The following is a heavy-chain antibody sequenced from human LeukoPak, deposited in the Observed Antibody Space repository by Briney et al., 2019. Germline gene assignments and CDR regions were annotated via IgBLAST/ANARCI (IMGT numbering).Heavy chain of an antibody. CDR2: ISSSGRTI. D-gene: IGHD2/OR15-2a*01. Sequence: GGSLRLSCAASGFTFSGYEMNWVRQAPGKGLEWMAYISSSGRTIYYADSVKGRFTISRDNAKNTLYLQMNSLRADDTAIYYCARDQIVIVSTITLDYWGQGTLVTVSS. J-gene: IGHJ4*02. V-gene: IGHV3-48*03. CDR1: GFTFSGYE. CDR3: ARDQIVIVSTITLDY.